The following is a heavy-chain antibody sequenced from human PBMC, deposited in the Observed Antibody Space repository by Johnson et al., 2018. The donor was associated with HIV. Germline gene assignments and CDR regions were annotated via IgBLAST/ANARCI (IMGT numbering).Heavy chain of an antibody. V-gene: IGHV3-48*04. Sequence: EVQLVESGGGVVQPGRSLRLSCAASGFTFSSYGMHWIRQAPGKGLEWVSYISSSGSTIYYADSVKGRFTISRDNAKNSLYLQMNSLRAEDTAVYYCAKLIPDSGSVRTGPPREAFYIWGQGTMVTVSS. CDR2: ISSSGSTI. CDR3: AKLIPDSGSVRTGPPREAFYI. D-gene: IGHD1-26*01. J-gene: IGHJ3*02. CDR1: GFTFSSYG.